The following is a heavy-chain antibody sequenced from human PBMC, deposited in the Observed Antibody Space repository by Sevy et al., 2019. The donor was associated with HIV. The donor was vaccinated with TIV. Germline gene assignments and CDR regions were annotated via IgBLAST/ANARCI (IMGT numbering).Heavy chain of an antibody. D-gene: IGHD2-15*01. CDR2: MNAISSNI. J-gene: IGHJ4*02. CDR1: GFTFSSYA. V-gene: IGHV3-21*01. Sequence: GGCLRLCCAASGFTFSSYAMNWVRQAPGKGLVCVSSMNAISSNIYYADSVKGRFTISRDNAENSLYLQMNSVRAEDTAVYYCARDLFSGGNAVYGYWGQGTLVTVSS. CDR3: ARDLFSGGNAVYGY.